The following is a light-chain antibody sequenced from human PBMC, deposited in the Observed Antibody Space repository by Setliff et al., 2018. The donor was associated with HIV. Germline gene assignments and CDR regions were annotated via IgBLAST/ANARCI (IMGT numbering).Light chain of an antibody. Sequence: QSALTQPPSASGTPGRSITIPCSGSISNIGSNTVNWYQQLPGTAPKLLMYGVDQRPSGVPDRFSASKSGTSASLAISGLQSEDEADYYCAAWDGSLNAYLFGTGTKVTVL. CDR3: AAWDGSLNAYL. J-gene: IGLJ1*01. CDR1: ISNIGSNT. CDR2: GVD. V-gene: IGLV1-44*01.